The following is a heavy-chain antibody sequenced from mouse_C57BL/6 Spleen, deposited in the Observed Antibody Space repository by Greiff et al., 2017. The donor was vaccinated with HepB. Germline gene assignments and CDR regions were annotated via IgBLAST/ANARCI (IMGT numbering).Heavy chain of an antibody. J-gene: IGHJ3*01. CDR3: AREGYSNPFAY. CDR1: GYAFSSSW. D-gene: IGHD2-5*01. V-gene: IGHV1-82*01. Sequence: VKLMESGPELVKPGASVKISCKASGYAFSSSWMNWVKQRPGKGLEWIGRIYPGDGDTNYNGKFKGKATLTADKSSSTAYMQLSSLTSEDSAVYFCAREGYSNPFAYWGQGTLVTVSA. CDR2: IYPGDGDT.